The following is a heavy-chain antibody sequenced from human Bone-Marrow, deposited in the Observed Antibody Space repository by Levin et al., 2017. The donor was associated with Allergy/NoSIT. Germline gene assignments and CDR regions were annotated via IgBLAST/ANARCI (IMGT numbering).Heavy chain of an antibody. CDR2: IYYTGST. J-gene: IGHJ4*02. D-gene: IGHD2-2*02. CDR3: VRQHYYSFLVVPAAIHY. V-gene: IGHV4-39*01. CDR1: GDSINTRSHY. Sequence: SETLSLTCSVSGDSINTRSHYWGWIRQSPGKGLAWIGSIYYTGSTYYNPSLKSRVTISVDTSKNQFSLRLGSVTAADTAVYYCVRQHYYSFLVVPAAIHYWGQGALVTVSS.